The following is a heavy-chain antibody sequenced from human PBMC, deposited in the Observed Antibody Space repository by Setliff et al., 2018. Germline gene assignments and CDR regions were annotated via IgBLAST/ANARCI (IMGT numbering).Heavy chain of an antibody. CDR1: GESIDSVATGNHY. Sequence: PSETLSLTCIVSGESIDSVATGNHYWNWIRQPVGKGLEWIGHIFYNGMAYYNPSLKSRVTMSVDTSKNQFSSNLTSVTAADTAVYYCARASVVHAIAVGYWGQGTLVTVSS. CDR3: ARASVVHAIAVGY. CDR2: IFYNGMA. V-gene: IGHV4-61*10. J-gene: IGHJ4*02. D-gene: IGHD2-15*01.